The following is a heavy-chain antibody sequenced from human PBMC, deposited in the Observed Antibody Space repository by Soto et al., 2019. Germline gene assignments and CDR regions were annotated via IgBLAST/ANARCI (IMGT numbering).Heavy chain of an antibody. CDR2: ISHTGRT. CDR3: ARAVAPYLGTWFDP. J-gene: IGHJ5*02. V-gene: IGHV4-30-2*01. D-gene: IGHD3-16*01. CDR1: GGSISSGNSYA. Sequence: QLQLQESGSGLVKPSQTLSLTCAVSGGSISSGNSYAWSWIRQPPGKGLEWIGSISHTGRTSYNTVLKGRVTMSVNKSKSQFSLKLSSVTAADLAVYYCARAVAPYLGTWFDPWGQGSLVIVSS.